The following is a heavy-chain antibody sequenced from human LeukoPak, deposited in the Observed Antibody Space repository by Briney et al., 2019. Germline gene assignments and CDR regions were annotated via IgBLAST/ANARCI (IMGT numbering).Heavy chain of an antibody. V-gene: IGHV4-59*11. J-gene: IGHJ4*02. CDR3: ARGRGGEFDY. CDR2: IYYSGST. CDR1: GGSISSHY. D-gene: IGHD3-10*01. Sequence: SETLSLTCTVSGGSISSHYWSWIRQPPGKGLEWIGYIYYSGSTNYNPSLKSRVTISVDTSKNQFSLKLSSATAADTAVYYCARGRGGEFDYWSQGTLVTVSS.